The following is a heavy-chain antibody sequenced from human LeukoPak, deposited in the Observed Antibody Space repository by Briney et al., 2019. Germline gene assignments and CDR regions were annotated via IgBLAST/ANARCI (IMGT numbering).Heavy chain of an antibody. CDR1: GFTFSTYS. D-gene: IGHD3-22*01. CDR3: ARDYGYYDSSGYSYFDY. CDR2: ISSGSSYI. V-gene: IGHV3-21*01. Sequence: GGSLRLSCAASGFTFSTYSMNWVRQTPGKGLEWVSSISSGSSYIYYADSVKGRLTISRDNDKNSLYLQMNSLRAEDTAVYYCARDYGYYDSSGYSYFDYWGQGTLVTVSS. J-gene: IGHJ4*02.